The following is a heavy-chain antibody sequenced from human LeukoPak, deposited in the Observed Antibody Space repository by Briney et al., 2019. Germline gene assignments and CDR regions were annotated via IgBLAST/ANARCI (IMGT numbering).Heavy chain of an antibody. J-gene: IGHJ3*02. D-gene: IGHD2-21*02. CDR3: ARDQGYAGGAWSDAFNI. CDR2: TYYRSKWYN. V-gene: IGHV6-1*01. CDR1: GDXVSSNSAA. Sequence: SQTLSLTCAISGDXVSSNSAAWNWIRQSPSRGLEWLGRTYYRSKWYNDYAVSVKSRITINPDTSKNQFSLHLNSVTPEDTAVYYCARDQGYAGGAWSDAFNIWGQGTMVTVSS.